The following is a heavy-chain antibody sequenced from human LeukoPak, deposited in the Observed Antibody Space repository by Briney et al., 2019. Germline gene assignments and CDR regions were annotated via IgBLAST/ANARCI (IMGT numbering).Heavy chain of an antibody. Sequence: GGSLRLSCAASGFTVSSNYMSWVRQAPGEGLEWISVIYSGGSTYYADSVKGRFTISRDNSKNTLYLQMNSLRAEDTAVYYCARHPNYYDSSGYYKGFDCWGQGTLVTVSS. CDR2: IYSGGST. CDR3: ARHPNYYDSSGYYKGFDC. J-gene: IGHJ4*02. V-gene: IGHV3-53*01. CDR1: GFTVSSNY. D-gene: IGHD3-22*01.